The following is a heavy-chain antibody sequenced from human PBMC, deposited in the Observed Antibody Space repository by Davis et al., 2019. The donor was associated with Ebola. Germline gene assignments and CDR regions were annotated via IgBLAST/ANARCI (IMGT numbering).Heavy chain of an antibody. CDR1: GDSVSTNSGG. CDR3: AIGWIRTKIDN. Sequence: HSQTLSLTCAISGDSVSTNSGGWNWIRQSPSRGLEWLGRTYYSSKWYYDYTESVKSRISIKPDTSKNQFSLQLNSVTPEDTAVYYCAIGWIRTKIDNWGQGTLVTVSS. J-gene: IGHJ4*02. CDR2: TYYSSKWYY. D-gene: IGHD1-1*01. V-gene: IGHV6-1*01.